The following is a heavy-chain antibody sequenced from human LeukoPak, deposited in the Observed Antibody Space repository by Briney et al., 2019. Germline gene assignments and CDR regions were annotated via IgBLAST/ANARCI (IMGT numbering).Heavy chain of an antibody. J-gene: IGHJ6*02. D-gene: IGHD2-2*01. V-gene: IGHV4-59*12. CDR1: GGSISSYY. Sequence: SETLSLTCTVSGGSISSYYWSWIRQPPGKGLEWIGYIYYSGSTNYNPSLKSRVTISVDTSKNQFSLKLSSVTAADTAVYYCARGREPSSLYCSSTSCTRKYYYYYGMDVWGQGTTVTVSS. CDR2: IYYSGST. CDR3: ARGREPSSLYCSSTSCTRKYYYYYGMDV.